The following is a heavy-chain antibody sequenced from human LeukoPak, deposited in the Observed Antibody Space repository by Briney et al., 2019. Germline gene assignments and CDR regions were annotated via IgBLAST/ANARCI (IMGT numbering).Heavy chain of an antibody. D-gene: IGHD6-19*01. CDR1: GYTFTGHY. CDR2: INPNSGGT. V-gene: IGHV1-2*02. J-gene: IGHJ4*02. CDR3: ARWRGYASDWSGPFDD. Sequence: ASVKVSCKASGYTFTGHYMHWVRKAPGQGLEWMGWINPNSGGTNSAQKFQGRVTMTRDTSISTAYMELFSLRSDDTAVYYCARWRGYASDWSGPFDDWGQGTLVTVSS.